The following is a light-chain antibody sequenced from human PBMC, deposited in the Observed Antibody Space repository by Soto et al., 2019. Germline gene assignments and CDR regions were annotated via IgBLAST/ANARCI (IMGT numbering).Light chain of an antibody. CDR1: QSVSSN. CDR2: GAS. CDR3: QQYNTWPPTWT. V-gene: IGKV3-15*01. Sequence: EIVMTQSPATLGVSRGERAPVSCRASQSVSSNLAWYQQKPGQAPSLLIHGASTRATGIPARFSGSGSGTECTLTISRLQSEDFAIYYCQQYNTWPPTWTFGGGTKVEI. J-gene: IGKJ4*02.